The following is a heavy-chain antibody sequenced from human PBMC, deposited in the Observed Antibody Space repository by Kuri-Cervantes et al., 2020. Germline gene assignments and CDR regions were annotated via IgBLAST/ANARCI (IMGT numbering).Heavy chain of an antibody. CDR1: GFTFGDYA. D-gene: IGHD3-16*01. J-gene: IGHJ4*02. CDR2: IRSKAHGGTT. Sequence: GGSLRLSCTASGFTFGDYAMSWFRQAPGKGLEWVGFIRSKAHGGTTEYAASVKGRFTISRDDSKSIAYLQMNSLKTEDTAVYYCTRDPLPYYEPYYFDYWGQGTLVTVSS. V-gene: IGHV3-49*03. CDR3: TRDPLPYYEPYYFDY.